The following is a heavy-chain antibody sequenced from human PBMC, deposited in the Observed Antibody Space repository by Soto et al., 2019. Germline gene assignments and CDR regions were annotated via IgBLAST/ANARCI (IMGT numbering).Heavy chain of an antibody. CDR2: ISVYNGNT. D-gene: IGHD6-6*01. Sequence: ASVKVSCKASGYTFTTYGISWVRQAPGQGLEWMGWISVYNGNTNYAQKFQGRVTMTTDTSTSTAYMELRTLRSDDTAVYYCARDRAIKAAPPEHWGQGTLDTVSS. CDR3: ARDRAIKAAPPEH. V-gene: IGHV1-18*01. J-gene: IGHJ1*01. CDR1: GYTFTTYG.